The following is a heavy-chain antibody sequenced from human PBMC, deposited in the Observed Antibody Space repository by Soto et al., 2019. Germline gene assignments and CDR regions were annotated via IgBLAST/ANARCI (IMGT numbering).Heavy chain of an antibody. Sequence: LRLSCAASGFTFSSYAMSWVRQAPGKGLEWVSAISGSGGSTYYADSVKGRFTISRDNSKNTLYLQMNSLRAEDTAVYYCAKGVTMIVVVIIFWGQGTLVTVSS. D-gene: IGHD3-22*01. J-gene: IGHJ4*02. CDR2: ISGSGGST. CDR3: AKGVTMIVVVIIF. V-gene: IGHV3-23*01. CDR1: GFTFSSYA.